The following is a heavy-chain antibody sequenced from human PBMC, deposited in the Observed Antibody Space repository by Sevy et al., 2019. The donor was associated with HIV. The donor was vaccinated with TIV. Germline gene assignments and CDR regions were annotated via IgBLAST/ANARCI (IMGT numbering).Heavy chain of an antibody. CDR2: IGYDGNNK. Sequence: GGSLRLSCAASGLTPSTYGIHWVRQAPGKGLEWVAVIGYDGNNKYYADSVKGRFTISRDDSKNTVFLQMDSLRAEDTAVHYCARDPRIYGDYLLAYLDYWGQGTLVTVSS. CDR3: ARDPRIYGDYLLAYLDY. V-gene: IGHV3-33*01. CDR1: GLTPSTYG. D-gene: IGHD4-17*01. J-gene: IGHJ4*02.